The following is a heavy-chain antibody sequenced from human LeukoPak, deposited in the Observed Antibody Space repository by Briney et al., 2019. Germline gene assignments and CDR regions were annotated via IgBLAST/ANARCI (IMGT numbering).Heavy chain of an antibody. Sequence: PSETLSLTCTVSGGSISSGSYYWSWIRQPAGKGLEWIGRIYTSGSTNYNPSLKSRVTISVDTSKNQFSLKLSSVTAADTAVHYCARTTMVRGKESDYWGQGTLVTVSS. D-gene: IGHD3-10*01. J-gene: IGHJ4*02. CDR3: ARTTMVRGKESDY. CDR1: GGSISSGSYY. V-gene: IGHV4-61*02. CDR2: IYTSGST.